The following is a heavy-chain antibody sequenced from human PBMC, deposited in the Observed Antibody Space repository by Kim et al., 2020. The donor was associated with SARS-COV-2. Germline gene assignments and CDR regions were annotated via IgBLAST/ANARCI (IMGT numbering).Heavy chain of an antibody. V-gene: IGHV4-39*01. CDR2: IYYSGST. D-gene: IGHD2-15*01. J-gene: IGHJ6*02. CDR3: ASLPYCSGGSCSRRRPYYYYYGMDV. CDR1: GGSISSSSYY. Sequence: SETLSLTCTVSGGSISSSSYYWGWIRQPPGKGLEWIGSIYYSGSTYYNPSLKSRVTISVDTSKNQFSLKLSSVTAADTAVYYCASLPYCSGGSCSRRRPYYYYYGMDVWGQGTTVTVSS.